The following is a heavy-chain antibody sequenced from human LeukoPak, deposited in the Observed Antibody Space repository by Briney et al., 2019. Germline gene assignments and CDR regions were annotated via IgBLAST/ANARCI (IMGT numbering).Heavy chain of an antibody. CDR3: ARGYYGSGGDWFDP. J-gene: IGHJ5*02. Sequence: GGSLRLSCAASGFTVSSNYMSWVRQAPGKGLEWVSVIYSGSSTYYADPVKGRFTISRHNSKNTLYLQMNSLRAEDTAVYYCARGYYGSGGDWFDPWGQGTLVTVSS. V-gene: IGHV3-53*04. D-gene: IGHD3-10*01. CDR1: GFTVSSNY. CDR2: IYSGSST.